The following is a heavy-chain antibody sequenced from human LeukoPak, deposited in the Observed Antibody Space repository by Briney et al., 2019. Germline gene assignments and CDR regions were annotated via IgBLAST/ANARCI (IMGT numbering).Heavy chain of an antibody. CDR2: FDPKDGKA. Sequence: ASVKVSCKVSGYRFTGLSMHWVRQAPGKGLEWMGGFDPKDGKAIYAQNFQGRISMTEDTSTDTAYMELNSLRSEDTAIYYCATRPPNCRSITCYISLDFWGQGTLVTVSS. V-gene: IGHV1-24*01. J-gene: IGHJ4*02. CDR1: GYRFTGLS. CDR3: ATRPPNCRSITCYISLDF. D-gene: IGHD2-2*02.